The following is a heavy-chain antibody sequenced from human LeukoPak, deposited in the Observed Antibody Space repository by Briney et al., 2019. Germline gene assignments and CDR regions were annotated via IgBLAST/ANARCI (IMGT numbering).Heavy chain of an antibody. CDR3: ARETTYYYDSSGYSFDY. J-gene: IGHJ4*02. Sequence: GGSLRLSCAASGFTFSSYAMHWVRQAPGKGLEWVSSISSSSSYIYYADSVKGRFTISRDNAKNSLYLQMNSLRAEDTAVYYCARETTYYYDSSGYSFDYWGQGTLVTVSS. D-gene: IGHD3-22*01. CDR2: ISSSSSYI. V-gene: IGHV3-21*01. CDR1: GFTFSSYA.